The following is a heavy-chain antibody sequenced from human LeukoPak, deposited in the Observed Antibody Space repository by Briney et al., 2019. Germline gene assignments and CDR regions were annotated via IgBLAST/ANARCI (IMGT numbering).Heavy chain of an antibody. CDR1: GFSFSSYP. V-gene: IGHV3-64*01. J-gene: IGHJ4*02. CDR3: ARGGDGYTLRY. CDR2: IGSNGDG. D-gene: IGHD5-24*01. Sequence: HTGGSLRLSCAASGFSFSSYPMHWVRQAPGKGLEYVSVIGSNGDGINSVKGRFTISRDNSKNTLYLQMGSLRTEDMAVYYCARGGDGYTLRYWGQGALVTVSS.